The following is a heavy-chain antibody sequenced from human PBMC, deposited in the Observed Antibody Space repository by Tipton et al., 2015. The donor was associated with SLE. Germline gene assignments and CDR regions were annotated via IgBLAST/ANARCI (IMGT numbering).Heavy chain of an antibody. CDR1: GGSFSGYY. CDR2: IYYSGST. D-gene: IGHD5-12*01. J-gene: IGHJ4*02. CDR3: ASLPIVAEVGY. Sequence: TLSLTCAVYGGSFSGYYWSWIRQPPGKGLEWIGYIYYSGSTNYNPSLKSRVTISVDTSKNQFSLKLSSVTAADTAVYYCASLPIVAEVGYWGQGTLVTVSS. V-gene: IGHV4-59*01.